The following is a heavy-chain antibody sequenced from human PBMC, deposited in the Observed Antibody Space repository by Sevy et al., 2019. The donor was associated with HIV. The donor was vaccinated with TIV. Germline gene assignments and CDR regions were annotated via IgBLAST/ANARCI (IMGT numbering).Heavy chain of an antibody. J-gene: IGHJ6*02. CDR3: ARDYYYGSGSSTYYYYYGMDV. CDR1: GGSFSGYY. Sequence: SETLSLTCAVYGGSFSGYYWSWIRQPPGKGLEWIGEINHSGSTNYNPSLKSRVTISVDTSQNQFSLKLSCVTAADTAVYYCARDYYYGSGSSTYYYYYGMDVGGQGSTVTV. V-gene: IGHV4-34*01. CDR2: INHSGST. D-gene: IGHD3-10*01.